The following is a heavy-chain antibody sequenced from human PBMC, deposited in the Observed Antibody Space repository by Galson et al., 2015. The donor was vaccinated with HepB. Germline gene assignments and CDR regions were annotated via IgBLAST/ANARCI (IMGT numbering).Heavy chain of an antibody. CDR2: ISTRGTSV. D-gene: IGHD6-19*01. CDR1: GFTFSGYS. V-gene: IGHV3-48*04. Sequence: SLRLSCAASGFTFSGYSMNWVRQAPGKGLEWVSYISTRGTSVSYADAVKGRFTVSRDNAKNSLYLQMNNLRAEDTAVYYCARDRSLREAQWLVPCFDSWGQGTLVTVSS. J-gene: IGHJ4*02. CDR3: ARDRSLREAQWLVPCFDS.